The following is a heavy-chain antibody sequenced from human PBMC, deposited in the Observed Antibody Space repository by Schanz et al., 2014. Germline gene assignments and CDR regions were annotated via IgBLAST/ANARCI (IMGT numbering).Heavy chain of an antibody. Sequence: VQLVESGGGVVQPGGSLRLSCVASGFTVSSNYMSWVRQAPGKGLEWVSVIYSGGSTYYADSVKGRFTISRDNSKNTLYLQMNRLRAEDTAVYYCARYYETSYYPLYYCDYWGQGTLVTVSS. J-gene: IGHJ4*02. D-gene: IGHD3-22*01. CDR3: ARYYETSYYPLYYCDY. CDR1: GFTVSSNY. V-gene: IGHV3-66*01. CDR2: IYSGGST.